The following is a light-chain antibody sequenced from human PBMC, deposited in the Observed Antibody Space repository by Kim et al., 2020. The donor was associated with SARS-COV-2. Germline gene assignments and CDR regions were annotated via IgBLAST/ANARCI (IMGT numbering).Light chain of an antibody. J-gene: IGKJ2*01. V-gene: IGKV1-5*01. Sequence: DIQMTQSPSTLSASVGDRDSITCRASQIIETYLAWYQQKPGKAPALLIYQASSLHIGVPSRFSGSGSGTEFTLTINSLQPDDFATYYCQHYIRFPYTFGQGTKVDIK. CDR2: QAS. CDR1: QIIETY. CDR3: QHYIRFPYT.